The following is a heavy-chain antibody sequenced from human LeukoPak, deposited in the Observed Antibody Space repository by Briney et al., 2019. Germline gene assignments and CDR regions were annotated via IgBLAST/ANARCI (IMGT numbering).Heavy chain of an antibody. D-gene: IGHD5-18*01. CDR1: GFTFSSYA. J-gene: IGHJ4*02. V-gene: IGHV3-23*01. CDR3: AKGRGYSPKFFDY. Sequence: GGSLRLSCAASGFTFSSYAMSWVRQAPGKGLEWVSAISGSGGSTYFADSVKGRFTISRDNSKNTLYLQMDSLRAEDTAVYYCAKGRGYSPKFFDYWGQGTLVTVSS. CDR2: ISGSGGST.